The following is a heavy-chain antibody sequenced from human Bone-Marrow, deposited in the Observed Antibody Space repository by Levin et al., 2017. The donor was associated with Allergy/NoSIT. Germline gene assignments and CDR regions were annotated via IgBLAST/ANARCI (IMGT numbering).Heavy chain of an antibody. CDR3: VTFVVEHL. V-gene: IGHV3-74*01. Sequence: GGSLRLSCVASGFTFSTYGMHWVRQAPGKGLVWVSHINGDGSTTSYADSVKGRFTISRDNARNTVYLQVNSLRAEDTAVYYCVTFVVEHLWGQGTLVTVSS. D-gene: IGHD2-21*01. CDR2: INGDGSTT. J-gene: IGHJ1*01. CDR1: GFTFSTYG.